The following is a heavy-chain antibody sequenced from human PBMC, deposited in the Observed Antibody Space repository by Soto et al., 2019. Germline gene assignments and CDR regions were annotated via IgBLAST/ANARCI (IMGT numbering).Heavy chain of an antibody. CDR1: KFAITSHV. Sequence: EVQMVESGGGLVKPGGSQRLSCKALKFAITSHVMTWVRQAPGKGLEWVSGISASGGSTFYADSVLGRFTISRDDTRNIVYLQMASLRADDTAVYYCAKRTGDYYFYGLDAWGQGTTVVVSS. CDR3: AKRTGDYYFYGLDA. CDR2: ISASGGST. D-gene: IGHD7-27*01. V-gene: IGHV3-23*04. J-gene: IGHJ6*02.